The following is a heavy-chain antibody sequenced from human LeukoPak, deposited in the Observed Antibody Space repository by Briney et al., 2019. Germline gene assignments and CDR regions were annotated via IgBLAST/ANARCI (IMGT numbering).Heavy chain of an antibody. CDR3: ARHGYYYHTSGYFGF. J-gene: IGHJ4*02. V-gene: IGHV4-39*01. D-gene: IGHD3-22*01. CDR1: GDSISSSFYY. Sequence: SETLSLTCTVSGDSISSSFYYWGWIRQPPGKGLEWIGSIYYSGSTYYNPSLKSRVSISVDTSKNQFSLKMTSVTAADTALYHCARHGYYYHTSGYFGFWGQGTLVTVSS. CDR2: IYYSGST.